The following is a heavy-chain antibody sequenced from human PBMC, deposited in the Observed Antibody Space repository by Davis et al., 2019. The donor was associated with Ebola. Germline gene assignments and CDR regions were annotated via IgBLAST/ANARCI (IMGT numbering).Heavy chain of an antibody. CDR1: GFTFSSYG. V-gene: IGHV3-30*03. J-gene: IGHJ6*02. CDR3: ARSLIGRYYYYGMDV. CDR2: ISYDGSNK. Sequence: GESLKISCAASGFTFSSYGMHWVRQAPGKGLEWVAVISYDGSNKYYADSVKGRFTISRDNSKNSLYLQMNSLRAEDTAVYYCARSLIGRYYYYGMDVWGQGTTVTVSS.